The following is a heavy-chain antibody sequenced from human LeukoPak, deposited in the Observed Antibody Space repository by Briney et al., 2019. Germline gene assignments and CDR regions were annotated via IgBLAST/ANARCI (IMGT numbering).Heavy chain of an antibody. D-gene: IGHD6-19*01. J-gene: IGHJ6*03. CDR1: GFTFSSYS. Sequence: GGSLRLSCAASGFTFSSYSMNWVRQASGKGLEWVSSISSSSSYIYYADSVKGRFTISRDNAKNSLYLQMNSLRAEDTAVYYCAREPSGHSSGARYYYYYMDVWGKGTTVTVSS. CDR2: ISSSSSYI. V-gene: IGHV3-21*01. CDR3: AREPSGHSSGARYYYYYMDV.